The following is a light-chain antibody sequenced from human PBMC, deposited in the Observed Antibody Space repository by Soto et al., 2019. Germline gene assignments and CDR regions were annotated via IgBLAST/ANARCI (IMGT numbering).Light chain of an antibody. CDR3: QQYGSSPRFT. V-gene: IGKV3-20*01. Sequence: EIVLTQSPGTLSLSPGERATLSCRASQSVSSSYLAWYQQKPGQAPRLLIYGASSRATGIPDRFSGSESGTDFTLTIRRLEPEDFAVYYCQQYGSSPRFTFGPGTKVDI. CDR2: GAS. CDR1: QSVSSSY. J-gene: IGKJ3*01.